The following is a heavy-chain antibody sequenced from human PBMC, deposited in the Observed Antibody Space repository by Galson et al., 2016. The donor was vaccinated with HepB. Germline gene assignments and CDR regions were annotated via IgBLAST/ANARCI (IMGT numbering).Heavy chain of an antibody. V-gene: IGHV3-23*01. CDR2: ISGNGGTT. CDR1: GFTFRQYG. J-gene: IGHJ4*02. CDR3: ANSRVLSGYYPLLDN. D-gene: IGHD3-3*01. Sequence: SLRLSCAASGFTFRQYGMNWVRQAPGKGLEWVSTISGNGGTTYYADSVEGRFTISRDNSKDTLYLQMNSLRAEDTAVYYCANSRVLSGYYPLLDNWGQGTLVIVSS.